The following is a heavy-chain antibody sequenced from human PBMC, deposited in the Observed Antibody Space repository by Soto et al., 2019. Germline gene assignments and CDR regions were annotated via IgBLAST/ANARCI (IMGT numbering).Heavy chain of an antibody. V-gene: IGHV1-18*01. CDR3: ARAPLELESGWCSRLYYYYYMDV. D-gene: IGHD6-19*01. CDR2: ISAYNGNT. Sequence: QVQLVQSGAEVKKPGASVKVSCKASGYTFTSYGIIWVRQAPGQGLEWRGWISAYNGNTNYAQKLQGRDTMTTDTSTSTAYMELRSLRSDDTAVYYCARAPLELESGWCSRLYYYYYMDVWGKGTTVTVSS. J-gene: IGHJ6*03. CDR1: GYTFTSYG.